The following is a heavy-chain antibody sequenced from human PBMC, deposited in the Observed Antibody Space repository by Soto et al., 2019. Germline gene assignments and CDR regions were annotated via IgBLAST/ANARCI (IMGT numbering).Heavy chain of an antibody. J-gene: IGHJ4*02. V-gene: IGHV1-69*13. Sequence: GASVKVSCKASGGTFSSYAISWVRQAPGQGLEWMGGIIPSFGTANYAQKFQGRVTITADESTSTAYMELSSLRSEDTAVYYCAREGPSSCTNGVCYRDTKGFDYWGQGTLVTVSS. CDR2: IIPSFGTA. CDR3: AREGPSSCTNGVCYRDTKGFDY. CDR1: GGTFSSYA. D-gene: IGHD2-8*01.